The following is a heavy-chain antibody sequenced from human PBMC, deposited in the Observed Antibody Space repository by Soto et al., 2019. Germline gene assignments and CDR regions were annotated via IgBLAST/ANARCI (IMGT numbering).Heavy chain of an antibody. CDR2: MNPNSGNT. Sequence: GAPAEVSCKASGYTFTSYDISWVRQATGQGLEWMGWMNPNSGNTDYAQKLQGRVTMTTDTYTSTAYMELRSLRSDDTAVYYCARPYYYDSSGYSTYYYYGMDVWGQGTTVTVS. J-gene: IGHJ6*02. CDR3: ARPYYYDSSGYSTYYYYGMDV. D-gene: IGHD3-22*01. CDR1: GYTFTSYD. V-gene: IGHV1-18*01.